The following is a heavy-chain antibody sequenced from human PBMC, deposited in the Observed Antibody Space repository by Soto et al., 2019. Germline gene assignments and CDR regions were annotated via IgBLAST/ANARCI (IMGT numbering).Heavy chain of an antibody. CDR3: ARGPHYDFYDAFDI. D-gene: IGHD3-3*01. V-gene: IGHV4-34*01. CDR1: GGSFSGYY. J-gene: IGHJ3*02. CDR2: INHSGST. Sequence: AXXTLSLTCAVDGGSFSGYYGRWIRQPPGKGLEWIGEINHSGSTNYNPSLKSRVTISVDTSKNQFSLKLSSVTAADTAVYYCARGPHYDFYDAFDIWGQGTMVTVSS.